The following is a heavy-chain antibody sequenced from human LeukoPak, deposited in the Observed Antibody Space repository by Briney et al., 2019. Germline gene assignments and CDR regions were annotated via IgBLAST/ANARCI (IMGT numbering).Heavy chain of an antibody. CDR3: ASKPPHDY. CDR2: LNWNGDNT. Sequence: GGSLRLSCAASGFIFDDYGMSWVRQAPGKGLEWVSGLNWNGDNTSYEDSVKGRFTISRDNSKNTLYLQMNSLRAEDTAVYYCASKPPHDYWGQGTLVTVSS. J-gene: IGHJ4*02. CDR1: GFIFDDYG. V-gene: IGHV3-20*04.